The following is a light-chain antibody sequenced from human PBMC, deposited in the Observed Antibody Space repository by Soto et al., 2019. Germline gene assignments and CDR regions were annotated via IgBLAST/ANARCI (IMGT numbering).Light chain of an antibody. Sequence: EIGMRQSAGTLSVCPRERATLSCRASQSVSSNLAWYQQKPGQAPRLLIYGASTRATGIPARFSGSGSGTEFTLTISSLQSADFAVYYCQQYNNWPPITFGQGTRLEIK. J-gene: IGKJ5*01. CDR2: GAS. V-gene: IGKV3-15*01. CDR1: QSVSSN. CDR3: QQYNNWPPIT.